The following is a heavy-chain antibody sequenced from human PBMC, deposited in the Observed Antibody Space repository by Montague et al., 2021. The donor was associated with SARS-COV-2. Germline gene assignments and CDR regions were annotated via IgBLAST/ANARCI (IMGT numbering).Heavy chain of an antibody. CDR3: ARDSFVVVPAASNYYYYYGMDV. CDR2: IKQDGSEK. J-gene: IGHJ6*02. CDR1: GFTFSSYW. Sequence: SLRLSCAASGFTFSSYWMSWVRQAPGKGLEWVANIKQDGSEKYYVDSVKGRFTISRDNAKNSLYLQMNSLRAEDTAVYYCARDSFVVVPAASNYYYYYGMDVWDQGTTVTVSS. V-gene: IGHV3-7*01. D-gene: IGHD2-2*01.